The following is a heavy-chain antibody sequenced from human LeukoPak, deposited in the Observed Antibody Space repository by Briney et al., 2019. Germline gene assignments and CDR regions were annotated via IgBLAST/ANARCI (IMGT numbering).Heavy chain of an antibody. V-gene: IGHV4-34*01. CDR2: INHSGST. D-gene: IGHD5-18*01. CDR3: ASPPRYTAMPFQH. J-gene: IGHJ1*01. Sequence: PSETLSLTCAVYGGSFSGYYWSWIRQPPGKGLEWIGEINHSGSTNYNPSLKSRVTISVDTSKNQFSLKLSSVTAADTAVYYCASPPRYTAMPFQHWGQGTLVTVSS. CDR1: GGSFSGYY.